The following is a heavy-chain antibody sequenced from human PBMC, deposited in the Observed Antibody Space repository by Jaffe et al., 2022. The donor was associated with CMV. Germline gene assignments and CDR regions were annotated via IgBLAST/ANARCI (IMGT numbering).Heavy chain of an antibody. J-gene: IGHJ4*02. V-gene: IGHV1-46*01. CDR3: ARSGGGDGYNVDYFDY. D-gene: IGHD3-16*01. Sequence: QVQLVQSGAEVKKPGASVKVSCKASGYTFTSYYMHWVRQAPGQGLEWMGIINPSGGSTSYAQKFQGRVTMTRDTSTSTVYMELSSLRSEDTAVYYCARSGGGDGYNVDYFDYWGQGTLVTVSS. CDR1: GYTFTSYY. CDR2: INPSGGST.